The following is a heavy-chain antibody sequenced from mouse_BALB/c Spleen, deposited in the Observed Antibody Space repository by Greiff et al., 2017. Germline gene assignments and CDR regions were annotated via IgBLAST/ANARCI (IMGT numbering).Heavy chain of an antibody. D-gene: IGHD4-1*01. CDR1: GFTFSSYA. Sequence: DVQLQESGGGLVKPGGSLKLSCAASGFTFSSYAMSWVRQTPEKRLEWVATISSGGSYTYYPDSVKGRFTISRDNAKNTLYLQMSSLRSEDTAMYYCARPVNWDYAMDYWGQGTSVTVSS. CDR3: ARPVNWDYAMDY. J-gene: IGHJ4*01. CDR2: ISSGGSYT. V-gene: IGHV5-9-3*01.